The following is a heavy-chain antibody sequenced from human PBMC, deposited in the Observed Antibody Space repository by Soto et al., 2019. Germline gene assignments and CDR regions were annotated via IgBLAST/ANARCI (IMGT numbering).Heavy chain of an antibody. CDR3: ANALDIVVVVAAASFDY. CDR2: ISGSGGST. V-gene: IGHV3-23*01. Sequence: GGSLRLSCAASGFTFSSYAMSWVRQAPGKGLEWVSAISGSGGSTYYADSVKGRFTISRDNSKNTLYLQMNSLRAEDTAVYYCANALDIVVVVAAASFDYWGQGTLVTVSS. D-gene: IGHD2-15*01. CDR1: GFTFSSYA. J-gene: IGHJ4*02.